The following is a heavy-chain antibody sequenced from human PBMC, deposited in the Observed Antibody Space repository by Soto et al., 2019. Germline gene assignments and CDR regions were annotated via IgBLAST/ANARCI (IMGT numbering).Heavy chain of an antibody. CDR3: ATSTYIGSYCFDS. V-gene: IGHV3-74*01. Sequence: GGSLRLSCEVSGFTFGDYWMHWVRQARGKGLEWVSRVDSDGNGATYGDSVRGRFTISRDNGKNTLYLQITGLGVEDTAMYYCATSTYIGSYCFDSRRQRSPVAVSS. D-gene: IGHD1-26*01. J-gene: IGHJ4*02. CDR2: VDSDGNGA. CDR1: GFTFGDYW.